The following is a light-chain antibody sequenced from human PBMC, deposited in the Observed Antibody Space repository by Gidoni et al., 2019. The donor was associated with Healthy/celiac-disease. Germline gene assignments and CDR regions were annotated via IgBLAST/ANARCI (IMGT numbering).Light chain of an antibody. CDR3: QQYYSTLFT. Sequence: IQMTQSPSSLSASVGDRVTITCRASQGISNSLAWYQQKPGKAPKLLLYAASRLESGVPSRFSGSGSGTDYTLTISRLQPEDFATYYCQQYYSTLFTFGPGTKVEIK. V-gene: IGKV1-NL1*01. J-gene: IGKJ3*01. CDR1: QGISNS. CDR2: AAS.